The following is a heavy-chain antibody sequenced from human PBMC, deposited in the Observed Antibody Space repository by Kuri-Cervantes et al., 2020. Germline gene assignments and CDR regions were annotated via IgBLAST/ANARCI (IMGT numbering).Heavy chain of an antibody. D-gene: IGHD2-15*01. CDR3: ARGPATIRVGYYYYGMDV. J-gene: IGHJ6*04. CDR2: ISAYNGNT. CDR1: GYTFTSYG. Sequence: ASVKVSCKASGYTFTSYGISWVRQAPGQGLEWMGWISAYNGNTNYAQKLQGRVTMTRDTSIRTAYMELSSLRSEDTAVYYCARGPATIRVGYYYYGMDVWGKGTTVTVSS. V-gene: IGHV1-18*01.